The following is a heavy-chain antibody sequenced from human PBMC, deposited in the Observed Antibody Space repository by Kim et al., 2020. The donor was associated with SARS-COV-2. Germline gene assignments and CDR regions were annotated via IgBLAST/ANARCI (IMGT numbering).Heavy chain of an antibody. Sequence: SETLSLTCTVSGGSISSSSYYWGWIRQPPGKGLEWIGSIYYSGSTYYNPSLKSRVTISVDTSKNQFSLKLSSVTAADTAVYYCARLPSAAAMPVGYYYYGMDVWGQGTTVTVSS. J-gene: IGHJ6*02. CDR1: GGSISSSSYY. D-gene: IGHD2-2*01. V-gene: IGHV4-39*01. CDR2: IYYSGST. CDR3: ARLPSAAAMPVGYYYYGMDV.